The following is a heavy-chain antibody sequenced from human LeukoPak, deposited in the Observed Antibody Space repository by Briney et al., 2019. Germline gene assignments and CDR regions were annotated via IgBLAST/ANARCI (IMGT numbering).Heavy chain of an antibody. CDR2: IYYSGST. V-gene: IGHV4-34*01. J-gene: IGHJ4*02. D-gene: IGHD1-20*01. Sequence: PSETLSLTCAVYGGSFSGYYWSWIRQPPGKGLEWIGSIYYSGSTYYNPSLKSRVTISVDTSKNQFSLKLSSVTAADTAVYYCARDSNWNYFDYWGQGTLVTVPS. CDR1: GGSFSGYY. CDR3: ARDSNWNYFDY.